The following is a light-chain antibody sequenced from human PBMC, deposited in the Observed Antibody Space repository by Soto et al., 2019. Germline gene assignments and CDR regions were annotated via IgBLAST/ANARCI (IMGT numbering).Light chain of an antibody. Sequence: EIVLTQFPATLSLSPGETATLSCRASQTVGTYLAWYQQKPGQAPRLLISDASNRATGLPARFSGSGSGTDFTLTISSLEPEDFAVYFCQQRNNWPRITFGQGTRLEIK. CDR1: QTVGTY. J-gene: IGKJ5*01. CDR2: DAS. V-gene: IGKV3-11*01. CDR3: QQRNNWPRIT.